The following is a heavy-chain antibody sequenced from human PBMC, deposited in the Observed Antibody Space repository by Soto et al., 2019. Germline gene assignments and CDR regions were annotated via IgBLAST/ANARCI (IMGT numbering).Heavy chain of an antibody. D-gene: IGHD4-4*01. J-gene: IGHJ4*02. CDR1: GFTFSGFG. CDR3: ARGAYRYFDY. V-gene: IGHV3-30*03. CDR2: ISSDGSST. Sequence: QVQLVESGGGVVQPGRSLRLSCVASGFTFSGFGMHWIRQAPGKAPDWVALISSDGSSTLYPDSVKGRFSISRDNSRDTLYLQLNNLRPDDTAVFSCARGAYRYFDYWGQGTLVSVSS.